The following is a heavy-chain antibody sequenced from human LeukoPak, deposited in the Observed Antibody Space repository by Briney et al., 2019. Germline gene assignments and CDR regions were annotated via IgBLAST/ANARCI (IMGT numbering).Heavy chain of an antibody. V-gene: IGHV3-7*01. CDR3: ARSAYSSGWFQIDY. CDR2: IKQDGSEK. Sequence: GGSLRLSCAASRFTFSTYWMSWVRQAPGKGLEWVANIKQDGSEKYYVDSVKGRFTISRDNAKNTLYLQMNSLRGEDTAVYYCARSAYSSGWFQIDYWGQGALVTVSS. J-gene: IGHJ4*02. CDR1: RFTFSTYW. D-gene: IGHD6-19*01.